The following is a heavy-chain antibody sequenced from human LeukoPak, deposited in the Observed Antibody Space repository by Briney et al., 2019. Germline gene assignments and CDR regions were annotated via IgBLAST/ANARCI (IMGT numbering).Heavy chain of an antibody. V-gene: IGHV4-31*03. CDR1: GGSISSGGYY. D-gene: IGHD6-13*01. CDR3: ARDSSWSDYYFDY. J-gene: IGHJ4*02. Sequence: KSSQTLSLTCTVSGGSISSGGYYWSWIRQHPGKGLEWIGYIYYSGSTYYNPSLKSRVTISVDTSKNQISLKLSSVTAADTAVYYCARDSSWSDYYFDYWGQGTLVTVSS. CDR2: IYYSGST.